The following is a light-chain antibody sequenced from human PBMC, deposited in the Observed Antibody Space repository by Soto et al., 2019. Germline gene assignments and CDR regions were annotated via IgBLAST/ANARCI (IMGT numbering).Light chain of an antibody. J-gene: IGKJ1*01. CDR3: QQYGNSPRT. Sequence: EIVLTQSPGTLSLSPGERATLSCRASQSVSSNFLAWYRQKPGQAPRLLIYGASSRAAGIPDRFSGSGSGTDFTLTISRLEPEDVAVYYCQQYGNSPRTFGQGTKVDNK. CDR1: QSVSSNF. V-gene: IGKV3-20*01. CDR2: GAS.